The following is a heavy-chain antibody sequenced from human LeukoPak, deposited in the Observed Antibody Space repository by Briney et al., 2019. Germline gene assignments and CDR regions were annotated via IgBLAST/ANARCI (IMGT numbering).Heavy chain of an antibody. Sequence: GGSLRLSCAASGFTFRRYWMHWVRQAPGKGPVWVSRINTDGSDTIYADSVKGRFTISRDNAKNTLFLQMNSLGAEDTAVYYCARDESVTGPTTFDYWGQGTLVTVSS. J-gene: IGHJ4*02. V-gene: IGHV3-74*01. CDR3: ARDESVTGPTTFDY. CDR1: GFTFRRYW. D-gene: IGHD6-19*01. CDR2: INTDGSDT.